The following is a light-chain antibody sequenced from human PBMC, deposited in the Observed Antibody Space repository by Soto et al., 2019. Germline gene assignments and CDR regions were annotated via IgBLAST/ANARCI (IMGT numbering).Light chain of an antibody. CDR3: QQTDSYPST. CDR2: AAS. CDR1: QSISNH. V-gene: IGKV1-39*01. J-gene: IGKJ4*01. Sequence: DIQMTQSPSSLSASVEDRVIITCRASQSISNHLNWYQHKPGKAPKLLIFAASSLQTGVPLRFSGSGSATDFTLTINSLQPEDFATYYCQQTDSYPSTFGGGTKVDIK.